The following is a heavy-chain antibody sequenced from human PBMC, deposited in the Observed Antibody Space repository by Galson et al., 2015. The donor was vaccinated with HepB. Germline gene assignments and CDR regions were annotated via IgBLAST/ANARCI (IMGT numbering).Heavy chain of an antibody. CDR2: ISANSGNT. Sequence: QSGAEVKKPGASVRVSCKASGYTFTTNGISWVRQAPGQGLEWMGWISANSGNTKYAQNLQGRVTLTRDTSTSTAYLELRSLRSDDTAAYYCARDRDYRFDYWCQGTLVTVSS. D-gene: IGHD4/OR15-4a*01. V-gene: IGHV1-18*04. J-gene: IGHJ4*02. CDR3: ARDRDYRFDY. CDR1: GYTFTTNG.